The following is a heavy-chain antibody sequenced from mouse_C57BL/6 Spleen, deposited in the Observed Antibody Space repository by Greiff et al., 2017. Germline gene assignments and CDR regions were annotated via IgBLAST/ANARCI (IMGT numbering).Heavy chain of an antibody. Sequence: EVKLVESGGGLVKPGGSLKLSCAASGFTFSSYAMSWVRQTPEKRLEWVATISDGGSYTYYTDNVKGRFTISRDNAKNNLYLQMSHLKSEDTAMYYCARDVGNWGYAMDYWGQGTSVTVSS. CDR1: GFTFSSYA. V-gene: IGHV5-4*01. CDR3: ARDVGNWGYAMDY. D-gene: IGHD4-1*01. J-gene: IGHJ4*01. CDR2: ISDGGSYT.